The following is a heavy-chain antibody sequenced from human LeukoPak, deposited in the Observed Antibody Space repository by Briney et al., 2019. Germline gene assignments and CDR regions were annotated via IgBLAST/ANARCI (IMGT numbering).Heavy chain of an antibody. V-gene: IGHV3-7*01. CDR2: VKQDGSET. CDR3: ARDRATY. Sequence: GGSLRLSCAASGFTFSTYWVSWVRQAPGKGLEWVASVKQDGSETYYVDSVKGRFTISRDNAKNSLYLQMNSLRAEGTAVYYCARDRATYWGQGTLVTVSS. CDR1: GFTFSTYW. J-gene: IGHJ4*02.